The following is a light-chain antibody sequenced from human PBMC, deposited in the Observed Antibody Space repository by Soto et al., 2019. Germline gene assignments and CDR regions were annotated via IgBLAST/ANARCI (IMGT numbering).Light chain of an antibody. V-gene: IGKV3-15*01. J-gene: IGKJ4*01. CDR1: QSISNN. CDR3: QQYNNWSRAT. Sequence: ETVMTQSPATLSVSPGERATLSCRASQSISNNLAWYQQKPGQAPRLIMFRTSTRATGVPARFSGSGSGTEFNITISSLQSEDFAVYYCQQYNNWSRATFGGGTKVEIK. CDR2: RTS.